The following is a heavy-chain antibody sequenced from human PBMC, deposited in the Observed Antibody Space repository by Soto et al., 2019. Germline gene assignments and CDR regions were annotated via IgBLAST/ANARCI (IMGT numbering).Heavy chain of an antibody. J-gene: IGHJ4*02. Sequence: QVQLVESGGGLVKPGGSLRLSCAASGFTFSDYYMSWIRQAPGKGLEWVSYISSSGSTIYYADSVKGRFTISRDNAKNSLYLQMNSLRAEDMAVYYCARDPDIVVVPAYYFDYWGQGTLVTVSS. V-gene: IGHV3-11*01. CDR1: GFTFSDYY. CDR3: ARDPDIVVVPAYYFDY. CDR2: ISSSGSTI. D-gene: IGHD2-2*01.